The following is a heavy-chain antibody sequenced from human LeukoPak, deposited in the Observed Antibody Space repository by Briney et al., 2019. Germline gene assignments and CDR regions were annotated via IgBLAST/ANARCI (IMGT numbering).Heavy chain of an antibody. CDR2: INPNSGGT. Sequence: ASVKVSCKASGYTFTGYYMHWVRQAPGQGLEWMGWINPNSGGTNYAQKFQGRATMTRDTSISTAYMELSRLRSDDTAVYYCARAGGATSLYGYWGQGTLVTVSS. CDR3: ARAGGATSLYGY. CDR1: GYTFTGYY. J-gene: IGHJ4*02. D-gene: IGHD1-26*01. V-gene: IGHV1-2*02.